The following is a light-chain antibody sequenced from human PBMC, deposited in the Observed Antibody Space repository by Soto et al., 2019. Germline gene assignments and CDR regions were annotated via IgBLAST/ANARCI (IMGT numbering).Light chain of an antibody. Sequence: EIVLTQSPGTLSLSPGERATLSCSASQSVSSSYLAWYQRKPGQAPRLLIYGASSRATGIPARFSGSGSGTDFTLSISRLEPEDFAVYYCQQYGSSPVTFGQGTKVEIK. CDR1: QSVSSSY. CDR2: GAS. V-gene: IGKV3-20*01. CDR3: QQYGSSPVT. J-gene: IGKJ1*01.